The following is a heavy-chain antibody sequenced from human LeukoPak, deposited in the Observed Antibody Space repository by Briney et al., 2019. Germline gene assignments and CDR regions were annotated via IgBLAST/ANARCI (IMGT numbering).Heavy chain of an antibody. J-gene: IGHJ6*03. V-gene: IGHV3-73*01. CDR3: TRTSDILTGYTPREAYYYYYHMDV. CDR2: VRGKPNNYAT. CDR1: GFTFSDSA. Sequence: GGSLRLSCAASGFTFSDSAMHWVRQASGKGLEWVGRVRGKPNNYATVYAASVKGRFTISRDDSKNTAYLQMNSLKTEDTAVYYCTRTSDILTGYTPREAYYYYYHMDVWGKGTTVTISS. D-gene: IGHD3-9*01.